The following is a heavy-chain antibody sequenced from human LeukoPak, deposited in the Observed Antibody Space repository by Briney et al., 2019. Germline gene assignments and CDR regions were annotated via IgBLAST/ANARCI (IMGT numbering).Heavy chain of an antibody. CDR1: GGSFSGYY. CDR3: ARGSGITMVRGVIINWFDP. CDR2: INHSGST. V-gene: IGHV4-34*01. J-gene: IGHJ5*02. Sequence: SETLSLTCAVYGGSFSGYYWSWTRQPPGKGLEWIGEINHSGSTNYNPSLKSRVTISVDTSKNQFSLKLSSVTAADTAVYYCARGSGITMVRGVIINWFDPWGQGTLVTVSS. D-gene: IGHD3-10*01.